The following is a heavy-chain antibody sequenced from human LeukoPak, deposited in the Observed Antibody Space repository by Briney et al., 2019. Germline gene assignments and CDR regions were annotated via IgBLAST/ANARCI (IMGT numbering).Heavy chain of an antibody. CDR3: AELGITMIGGV. V-gene: IGHV3-21*01. CDR1: GFTFSSYT. Sequence: GGSLRLSCGASGFTFSSYTMNWVRLAPGKGLEWVSSISRSSSYIYYADSVKGRFTVSRDNAEKSLYLQMNSLRPDDTAVYYCAELGITMIGGVWGKGTTVTISS. J-gene: IGHJ6*04. CDR2: ISRSSSYI. D-gene: IGHD3-10*02.